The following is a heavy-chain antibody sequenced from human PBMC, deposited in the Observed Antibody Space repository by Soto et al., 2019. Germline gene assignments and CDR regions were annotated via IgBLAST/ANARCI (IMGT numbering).Heavy chain of an antibody. D-gene: IGHD2-15*01. CDR2: IKSIPDGGTA. CDR1: GFTFSKTW. Sequence: GSLRLSCAASGFTFSKTWMNWVRQAPGKGLEWVGRIKSIPDGGTADYAAPLKGRFTISRDDSKSTLFLQMNSLKTEDTAVYYCARDKGRSPLDYWGQGTLVTVSS. J-gene: IGHJ4*02. V-gene: IGHV3-15*07. CDR3: ARDKGRSPLDY.